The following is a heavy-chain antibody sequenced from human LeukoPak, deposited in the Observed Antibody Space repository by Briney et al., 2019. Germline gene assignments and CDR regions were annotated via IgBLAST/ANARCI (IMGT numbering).Heavy chain of an antibody. V-gene: IGHV3-74*01. CDR1: GFTFSSYW. J-gene: IGHJ5*02. D-gene: IGHD6-19*01. CDR2: INSDGSST. Sequence: TGGSLTLSCAASGFTFSSYWMHWVRQAPGKGLVWVSRINSDGSSTTYADSVKGRFTISRDNAKNTLYLQMNSLRAEDTAVYYCARIAVALYANNWFDPWGQGTLVTVSS. CDR3: ARIAVALYANNWFDP.